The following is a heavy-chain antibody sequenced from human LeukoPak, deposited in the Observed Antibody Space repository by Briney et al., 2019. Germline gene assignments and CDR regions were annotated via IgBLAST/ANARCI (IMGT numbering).Heavy chain of an antibody. CDR3: ESVAEDQLPYFDY. CDR1: GFTFSSYS. D-gene: IGHD2-2*01. Sequence: GGSLRLSCAASGFTFSSYSMNWVRQAPGKGLEWVASICSSSSYIYYADSVKGRFTISRDNAKNSLYLQMTGLRAEDTAVYYCESVAEDQLPYFDYWGQGTLVTVSS. J-gene: IGHJ4*02. V-gene: IGHV3-21*01. CDR2: ICSSSSYI.